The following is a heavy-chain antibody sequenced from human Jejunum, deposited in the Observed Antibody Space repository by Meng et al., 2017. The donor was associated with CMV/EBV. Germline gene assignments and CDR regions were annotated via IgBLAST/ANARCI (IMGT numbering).Heavy chain of an antibody. V-gene: IGHV3-23*01. CDR3: AKRSGYGANSFFDN. J-gene: IGHJ4*02. CDR1: GYTFSNYA. Sequence: GYTFSNYAMSWASQAPGMGMEWVSTIGGGDNSTYYADPVRGQFAITRDNSGNTVYLQVHSLRAGDTAVYYCAKRSGYGANSFFDNWGQGTLVTVSS. CDR2: IGGGDNST. D-gene: IGHD4-23*01.